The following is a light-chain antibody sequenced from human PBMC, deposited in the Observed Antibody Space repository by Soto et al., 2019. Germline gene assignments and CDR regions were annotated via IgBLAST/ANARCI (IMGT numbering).Light chain of an antibody. V-gene: IGLV2-8*01. CDR1: SSDVGGYNY. Sequence: QSALTQPPSASGSPGQSVTISCTGTSSDVGGYNYVSWYQQHPGKAPKLMIYEVSERPSAVTDRFSGSKSSNAASLTVSGLEAEDEANYYCSSYAGSNNYVFGTGTKVTVL. J-gene: IGLJ1*01. CDR2: EVS. CDR3: SSYAGSNNYV.